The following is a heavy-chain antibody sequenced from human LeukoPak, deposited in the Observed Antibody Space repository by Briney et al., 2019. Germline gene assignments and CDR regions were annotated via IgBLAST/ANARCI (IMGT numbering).Heavy chain of an antibody. CDR1: GFTFDDYG. V-gene: IGHV3-20*04. J-gene: IGHJ6*03. Sequence: GGSLRLSCAASGFTFDDYGMSWVRHAPGKGLEWVSGINWNGGSTGYADSVKGRFTISRDNAKNSLYLQMNSLRAEDTALYYCASSGHCGGDCYSSYYYYYMDVWGKGTTVTVSS. CDR2: INWNGGST. D-gene: IGHD2-21*02. CDR3: ASSGHCGGDCYSSYYYYYMDV.